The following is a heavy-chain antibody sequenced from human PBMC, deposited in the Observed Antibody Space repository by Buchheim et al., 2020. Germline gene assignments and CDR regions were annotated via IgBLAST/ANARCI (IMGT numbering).Heavy chain of an antibody. J-gene: IGHJ4*02. CDR3: ARIGYSSSSEDY. V-gene: IGHV3-74*03. Sequence: EVQLVESGGGLVQPGGSLRLSCAASGFAFNNFWMHWVRQAPGKGLEWVSHITSDGISTTYADSVKGRFTISRDNAKNTLYLQLSGLRAEDTAVYYCARIGYSSSSEDYWGQGT. CDR1: GFAFNNFW. D-gene: IGHD6-6*01. CDR2: ITSDGIST.